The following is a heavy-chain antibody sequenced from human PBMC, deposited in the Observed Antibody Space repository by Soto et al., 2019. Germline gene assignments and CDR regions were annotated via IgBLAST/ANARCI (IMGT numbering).Heavy chain of an antibody. D-gene: IGHD2-21*02. CDR3: ARNSLAYCGGDCLNWFDP. J-gene: IGHJ5*02. CDR2: IIPIFGTA. Sequence: SVKVSCKASGGTFSSYAISWVRQAPGQGLEWMGGIIPIFGTANYAQKFQGRVTITADESTSTAYMELSSLRSEDTAVYYCARNSLAYCGGDCLNWFDPWGQGTLVTVS. V-gene: IGHV1-69*13. CDR1: GGTFSSYA.